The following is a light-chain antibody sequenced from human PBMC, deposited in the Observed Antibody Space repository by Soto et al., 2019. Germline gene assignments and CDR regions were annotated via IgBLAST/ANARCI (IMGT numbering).Light chain of an antibody. CDR3: QQYGSSPYT. CDR1: QSVSSSY. J-gene: IGKJ2*01. V-gene: IGKV3-20*01. Sequence: EIVLTQSPGTLSLSPGERATLSCRASQSVSSSYLAWYQQKPGQAPRLLIYVASTRATGTPDRFSGSGSGTDFTLTINRLEPEDFAVYYCQQYGSSPYTFGQGTKLEIK. CDR2: VAS.